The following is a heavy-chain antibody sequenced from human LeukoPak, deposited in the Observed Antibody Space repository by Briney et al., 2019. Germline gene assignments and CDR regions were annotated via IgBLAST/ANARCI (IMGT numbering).Heavy chain of an antibody. CDR2: INTNTGNP. CDR3: ARVAPPLDDYIRGSFPYYFDY. Sequence: GASVKVSCKASGYSFTTYAMNWVRQAPGQGLEWMGWINTNTGNPTYAQGFTGRFVFSLDTSVSTTYLHMSSLRVEDTAVFYCARVAPPLDDYIRGSFPYYFDYWGQGTPVTVSS. V-gene: IGHV7-4-1*02. J-gene: IGHJ4*02. CDR1: GYSFTTYA. D-gene: IGHD3-16*01.